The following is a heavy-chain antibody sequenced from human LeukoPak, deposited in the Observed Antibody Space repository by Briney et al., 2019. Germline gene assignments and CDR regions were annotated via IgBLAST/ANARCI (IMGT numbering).Heavy chain of an antibody. Sequence: SETLSLTCTVSGGSISSYYWNWIRQPAGKGLEWIGRIYTSGSTNYNPSLKSRITMSVDTSKKQFSLKLSSVTAADTAVYYCATSYSGSYYDAFDIWGQGTMVTVSP. CDR3: ATSYSGSYYDAFDI. V-gene: IGHV4-4*07. D-gene: IGHD1-26*01. CDR1: GGSISSYY. J-gene: IGHJ3*02. CDR2: IYTSGST.